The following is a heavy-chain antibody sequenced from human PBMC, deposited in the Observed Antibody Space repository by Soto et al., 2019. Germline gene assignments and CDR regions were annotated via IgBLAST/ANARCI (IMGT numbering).Heavy chain of an antibody. Sequence: GGSLRLSCAASGFTFSSYGMHWVRQAPGKGLEWVAVISYDGSNKYYADSVKGRFTISRDNSKNTLYLQMNSLRAEDTAVYYCATLSLDFWSGLRYYYMDVWGKGTTVTVSS. V-gene: IGHV3-30*03. CDR3: ATLSLDFWSGLRYYYMDV. D-gene: IGHD3-3*01. J-gene: IGHJ6*03. CDR2: ISYDGSNK. CDR1: GFTFSSYG.